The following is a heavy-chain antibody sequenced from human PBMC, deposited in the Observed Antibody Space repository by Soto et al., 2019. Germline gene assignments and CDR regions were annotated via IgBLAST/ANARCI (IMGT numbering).Heavy chain of an antibody. D-gene: IGHD3-16*01. V-gene: IGHV3-9*01. CDR2: INWNGVSI. J-gene: IGHJ5*02. CDR1: GFTFDDYA. CDR3: AKNGGMFSGRLEGWFDR. Sequence: VQLVESGGGLVQPGRSLRLSCAASGFTFDDYAMHWVRQAPGKGLEWVSGINWNGVSIAYADSVRGRFTISRDNTKNSLYLQMNSLRAEDTAFYYSAKNGGMFSGRLEGWFDRWGQGTLVTVSS.